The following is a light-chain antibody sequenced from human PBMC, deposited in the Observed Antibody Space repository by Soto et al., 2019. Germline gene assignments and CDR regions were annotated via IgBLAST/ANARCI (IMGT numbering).Light chain of an antibody. V-gene: IGKV3-15*01. Sequence: EVVLTQSPATLSVSPGERATLSCRASQSVSRDLAWYQQKPGQAPRLLMYGASTRATGIPARFSGSGSGTEFTLTLSSLQSEDFAAYYCQQYNNWPRTFGQGTKVEIK. CDR3: QQYNNWPRT. J-gene: IGKJ1*01. CDR2: GAS. CDR1: QSVSRD.